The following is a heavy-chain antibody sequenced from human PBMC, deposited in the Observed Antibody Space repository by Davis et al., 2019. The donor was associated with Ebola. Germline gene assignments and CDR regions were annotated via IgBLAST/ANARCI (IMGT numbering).Heavy chain of an antibody. D-gene: IGHD3-16*02. V-gene: IGHV1-2*04. CDR3: ARGVVIMITFGGVIVPFGTEDYGMDV. CDR2: INPNSGGT. J-gene: IGHJ6*02. CDR1: GYTFTGYY. Sequence: ASVKVSCKASGYTFTGYYMHWVRQAPGQGLEWMGWINPNSGGTNYAQKFQGWVTMTTDTSIRPAYMELSRLRSDDTAVYYCARGVVIMITFGGVIVPFGTEDYGMDVWGQGTTVTVSS.